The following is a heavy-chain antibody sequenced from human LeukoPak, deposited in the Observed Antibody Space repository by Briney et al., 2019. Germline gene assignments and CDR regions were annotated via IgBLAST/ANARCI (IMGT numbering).Heavy chain of an antibody. CDR2: ISYIGST. Sequence: SETLSLTCAVSDDSFSSHYWTWIRQPPGKGLEWIGYISYIGSTNYNPSPKSRVTISIDTSKNQFSLKLTSVTAADTAVYYCARDLVTVTKGFDIWGQGTMVSVSS. CDR3: ARDLVTVTKGFDI. V-gene: IGHV4-59*11. J-gene: IGHJ3*02. D-gene: IGHD4-17*01. CDR1: DDSFSSHY.